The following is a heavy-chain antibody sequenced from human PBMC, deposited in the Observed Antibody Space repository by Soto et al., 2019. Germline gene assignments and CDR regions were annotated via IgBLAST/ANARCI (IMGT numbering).Heavy chain of an antibody. CDR2: ISAYNGNT. CDR3: ARVERVVPAAIRWFDP. D-gene: IGHD2-2*01. V-gene: IGHV1-18*01. CDR1: GYTFTSYG. J-gene: IGHJ5*02. Sequence: GASVKVSCKASGYTFTSYGISWVRQAPGQGLEWMGWISAYNGNTNYAQKLQGRVTMTTDTSTSTAYMELRSLRSDDTAVYYCARVERVVPAAIRWFDPWGQGTLVTVSS.